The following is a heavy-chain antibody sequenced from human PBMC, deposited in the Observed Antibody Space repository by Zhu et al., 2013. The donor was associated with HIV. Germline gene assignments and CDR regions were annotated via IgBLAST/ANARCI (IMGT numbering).Heavy chain of an antibody. CDR1: GNSFTRSY. CDR3: ASGVDHILTGYYYFDN. J-gene: IGHJ4*02. Sequence: QVQVVQSGAEVKKPGASVKVSCKTSGNSFTRSYVHWARQAPGERFEWMGMISPKTGRTVYAEKLQGRLTVTRDTSTTTVYMELRNLGSEDTAIYFCASGVDHILTGYYYFDNWGQGTLVTVSS. D-gene: IGHD3-9*01. V-gene: IGHV1-46*01. CDR2: ISPKTGRT.